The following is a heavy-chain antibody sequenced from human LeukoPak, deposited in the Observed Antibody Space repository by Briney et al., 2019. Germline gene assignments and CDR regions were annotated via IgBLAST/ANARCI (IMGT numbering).Heavy chain of an antibody. J-gene: IGHJ4*02. CDR2: IYYSGSP. D-gene: IGHD2-21*02. CDR3: ARVEGGGDWVDY. V-gene: IGHV4-31*03. Sequence: SETLSLTCTVSGGSISSGGYYWSWIRQHPGKGLEWIGYIYYSGSPYYNPSLKSRVTISVDTSKNQFSLKLSSVTAADTAVYYCARVEGGGDWVDYWGQGTLVTVSS. CDR1: GGSISSGGYY.